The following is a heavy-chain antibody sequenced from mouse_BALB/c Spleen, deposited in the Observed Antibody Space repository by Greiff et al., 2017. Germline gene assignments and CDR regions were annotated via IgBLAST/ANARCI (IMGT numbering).Heavy chain of an antibody. D-gene: IGHD1-1*01. CDR2: ISDGGSYT. CDR1: GFTFSDYY. V-gene: IGHV5-4*02. Sequence: EVMLVESGGGLVKPGGSLKLSCAASGFTFSDYYMYWVRQTPEKRLEWVATISDGGSYTYYPDSVKGRFTISRDNAKNNLYLQMSSLKSEDTAMYYCARGLLHYYGSSYNWYFDVWGAGTTVTVSS. J-gene: IGHJ1*01. CDR3: ARGLLHYYGSSYNWYFDV.